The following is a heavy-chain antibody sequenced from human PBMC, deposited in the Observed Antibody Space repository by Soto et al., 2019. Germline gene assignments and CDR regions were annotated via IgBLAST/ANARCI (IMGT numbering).Heavy chain of an antibody. CDR1: GFTFSSYA. J-gene: IGHJ5*02. Sequence: QVQLVESGGGVVQPGRSLRLSCAASGFTFSSYAMHWVRQAPGKGLEWVAVISYDGSNKYYADSVKGRFTISRDNSKNTLYLQMNSLRAEDTAVYYCARMGGSTHNNWFDPWGQGTLVTVSS. D-gene: IGHD3-16*01. V-gene: IGHV3-30-3*01. CDR3: ARMGGSTHNNWFDP. CDR2: ISYDGSNK.